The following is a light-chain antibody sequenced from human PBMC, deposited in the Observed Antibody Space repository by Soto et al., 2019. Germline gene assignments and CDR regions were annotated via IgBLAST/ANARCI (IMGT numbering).Light chain of an antibody. J-gene: IGKJ4*01. V-gene: IGKV1-12*01. CDR1: QGISSW. Sequence: DIQMTQSPSSVSASVGDRVTITCRASQGISSWLAWYQRKPGKAPNLLIHTASSLQSGVPSRFSGSASGTDFTLTISSLQPEDFATYYCQQANSFPLTFGGGTKVEIK. CDR2: TAS. CDR3: QQANSFPLT.